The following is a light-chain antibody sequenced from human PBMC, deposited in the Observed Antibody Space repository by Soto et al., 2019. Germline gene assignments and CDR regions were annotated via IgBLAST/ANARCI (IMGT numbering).Light chain of an antibody. CDR2: LEGSGSY. V-gene: IGLV4-60*02. Sequence: QSVLTQSSSASASLGSSVKLTCTLSSGHSSYIIAWHQQQPGKAPRYLMKLEGSGSYNTVSGVPDRFSGSSSGADSYLTIANLQVEDEADYYCETWDSNTHTVFGGGTKVTVL. CDR1: SGHSSYI. J-gene: IGLJ3*02. CDR3: ETWDSNTHTV.